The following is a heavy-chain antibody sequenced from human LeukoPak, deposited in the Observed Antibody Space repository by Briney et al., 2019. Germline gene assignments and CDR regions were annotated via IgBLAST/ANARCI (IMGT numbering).Heavy chain of an antibody. V-gene: IGHV3-23*01. CDR1: GVTXXRDA. CDR2: ISESGAIT. J-gene: IGHJ1*01. CDR3: XXSXXFXXVXXXXXN. Sequence: XXXSGVTXXRDAMNRVRQAPGKGVKWGSGISESGAITHYADSVKGGVTISRENTKTTVCMQMNRLRAEDTAVYYXXXSXXFXXVXXXXXNWGXXXXVTVSS.